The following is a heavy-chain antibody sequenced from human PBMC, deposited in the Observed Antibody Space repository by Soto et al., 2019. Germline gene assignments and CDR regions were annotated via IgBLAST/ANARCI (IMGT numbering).Heavy chain of an antibody. D-gene: IGHD5-12*01. J-gene: IGHJ5*02. CDR3: ARDSSGYEWKMSGWFPAGFHP. CDR1: GFTFSSYG. V-gene: IGHV3-33*01. Sequence: GGSLRLSCAASGFTFSSYGMHWVRQAPGKGLEWVAIIWYDGSNKYYADSVEGRFTISRDDSKNTVYLHMDNLRAEDTAVYYCARDSSGYEWKMSGWFPAGFHPWGQGTLVTVSS. CDR2: IWYDGSNK.